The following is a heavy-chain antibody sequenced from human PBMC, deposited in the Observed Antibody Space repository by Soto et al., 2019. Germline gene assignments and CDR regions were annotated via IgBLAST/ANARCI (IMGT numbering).Heavy chain of an antibody. J-gene: IGHJ6*02. V-gene: IGHV1-69*06. CDR1: GGTFSSYA. CDR2: IIPIFGTA. Sequence: QVQLVQSGAEVKKPGSSVKVSCKASGGTFSSYAISWVRQAPGQGLEWMGGIIPIFGTANYAQRFQGRVTITADKSTSTAYMELSSLRSEDTGVYYCARGPVVDTAMVTDYYYYGMDVWGQGTTVTVSS. D-gene: IGHD5-18*01. CDR3: ARGPVVDTAMVTDYYYYGMDV.